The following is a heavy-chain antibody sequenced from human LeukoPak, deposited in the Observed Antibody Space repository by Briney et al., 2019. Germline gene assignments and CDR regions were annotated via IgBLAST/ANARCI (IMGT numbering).Heavy chain of an antibody. D-gene: IGHD4-17*01. V-gene: IGHV4-34*01. J-gene: IGHJ4*02. CDR1: GGSFSGYY. CDR2: INHSGST. CDR3: ARIDYGDYPPLFDY. Sequence: SETLSLTCAVYGGSFSGYYWSWIRQPPGKGLEWIGEINHSGSTNCNPSLKSRVTISVDTSKNQFSLKLSSVTAADTAVYYCARIDYGDYPPLFDYWGQGTLVTVSS.